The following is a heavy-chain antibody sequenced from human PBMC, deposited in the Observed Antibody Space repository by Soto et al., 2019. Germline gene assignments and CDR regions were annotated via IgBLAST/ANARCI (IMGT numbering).Heavy chain of an antibody. CDR2: ISGSGGST. D-gene: IGHD1-26*01. V-gene: IGHV3-23*01. CDR1: GFTFSSYA. CDR3: AKPRIVGATSDFDY. J-gene: IGHJ4*02. Sequence: GGSLRLSCAASGFTFSSYAMSWVRQAPGKGLEWVSGISGSGGSTDYAGSVKGRFTISRDNSKNTLYLQMNSLRADDTAVYYCAKPRIVGATSDFDYWGQGTLVTVSS.